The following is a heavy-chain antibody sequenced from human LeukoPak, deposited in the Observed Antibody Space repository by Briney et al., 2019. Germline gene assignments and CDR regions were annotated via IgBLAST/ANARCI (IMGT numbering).Heavy chain of an antibody. Sequence: SQTLSLTCAISGDSVSSNTASWNWISQSPPRGLEWLGRTYYRSKWYNDYAGSMKSRIAINPDTSKNQFILQLASVTAEDTAVYYCARDFDYWGQGTLVTVSS. CDR2: TYYRSKWYN. CDR1: GDSVSSNTAS. CDR3: ARDFDY. V-gene: IGHV6-1*01. J-gene: IGHJ4*02.